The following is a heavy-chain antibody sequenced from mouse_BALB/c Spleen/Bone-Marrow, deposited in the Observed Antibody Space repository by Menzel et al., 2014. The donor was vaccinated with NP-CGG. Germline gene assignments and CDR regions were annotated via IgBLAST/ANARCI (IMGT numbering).Heavy chain of an antibody. CDR2: ISDGGSYT. J-gene: IGHJ4*01. D-gene: IGHD2-14*01. V-gene: IGHV5-4*02. Sequence: EVQLQQSGGGLVKPGGSLKLSCAASGFTFSDYYMYWVRQTPEKRLEWVAIISDGGSYTYYPDSVKGRFTISRDNAKNNLYLQMSRLKSDDTAMYYCARDRAYYRYDGYYYAMDYWGQGTSVTVSS. CDR3: ARDRAYYRYDGYYYAMDY. CDR1: GFTFSDYY.